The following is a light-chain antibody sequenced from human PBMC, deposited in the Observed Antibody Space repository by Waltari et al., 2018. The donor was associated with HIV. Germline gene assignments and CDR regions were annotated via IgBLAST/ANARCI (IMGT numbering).Light chain of an antibody. CDR1: HSSDHD. CDR3: QQSYITPWT. J-gene: IGKJ1*01. CDR2: AAS. V-gene: IGKV1-39*01. Sequence: IQMTQSPSPLSASAGAGVTLTCQASHSSDHDVNWYQQKQWKDPNLLIFAASSLQSGVPSRVRGSGSGTDFTLTISSLHPEDFATYSCQQSYITPWTYGQGTKVDI.